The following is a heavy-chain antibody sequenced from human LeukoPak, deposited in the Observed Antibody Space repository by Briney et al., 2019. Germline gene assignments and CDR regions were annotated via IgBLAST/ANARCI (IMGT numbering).Heavy chain of an antibody. D-gene: IGHD3-22*01. CDR2: INPSGGST. CDR3: ARSHDSSGYRNPYWFDP. V-gene: IGHV1-46*01. J-gene: IGHJ5*02. CDR1: GYTFTSYY. Sequence: ASVKVSCKASGYTFTSYYMHWVRQAPGQGLEWMGIINPSGGSTSYAQKFQGRVTMTRDTSTSTVYMELSSLRSEDTAVYYCARSHDSSGYRNPYWFDPWGQGTLVTVSS.